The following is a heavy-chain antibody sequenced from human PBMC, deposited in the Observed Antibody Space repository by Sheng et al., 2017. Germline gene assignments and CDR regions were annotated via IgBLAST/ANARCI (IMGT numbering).Heavy chain of an antibody. CDR1: GFSSSNYW. CDR3: TRVRYTGSYEDI. Sequence: EEQLVESGGGLVQPGGSLRLSCVASGFSSSNYWMSWVRQAPGKGLEWVANIKQDGDETNYVDSVKGRFTISRDDAKNSVFLQMNSLRPEDTAIYYCTRVRYTGSYEDIWGQGTMVSVS. V-gene: IGHV3-7*01. J-gene: IGHJ3*02. D-gene: IGHD1-26*01. CDR2: IKQDGDET.